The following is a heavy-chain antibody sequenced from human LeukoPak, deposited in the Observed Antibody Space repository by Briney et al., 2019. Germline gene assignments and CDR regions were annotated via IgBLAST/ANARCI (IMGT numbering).Heavy chain of an antibody. V-gene: IGHV3-23*01. Sequence: GGSLRLSCAASGFTFSSYAMSWVRQAPGKGLEWVSAISGSGGSTCYADSVKGRFTISRDNSKNTLYLQMNSLRAEDTAVYYCAKRHCTNGVCYTYYYYGMDVWGQGTTVTVSS. D-gene: IGHD2-8*01. CDR2: ISGSGGST. CDR1: GFTFSSYA. J-gene: IGHJ6*02. CDR3: AKRHCTNGVCYTYYYYGMDV.